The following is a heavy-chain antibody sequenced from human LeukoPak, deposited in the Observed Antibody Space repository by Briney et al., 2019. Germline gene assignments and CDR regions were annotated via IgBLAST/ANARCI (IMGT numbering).Heavy chain of an antibody. D-gene: IGHD4-11*01. CDR2: IYHSGST. V-gene: IGHV4-30-2*01. J-gene: IGHJ6*02. Sequence: SQTLSLTCAVSGGSIGSGGYSWSWIRQPPGKGLEWIGYIYHSGSTYYNPSLKSRVTISVDRSKNQFSLKLSSVTAADTAVYYCASYSGYYGMDVWGQGTTVTVSS. CDR1: GGSIGSGGYS. CDR3: ASYSGYYGMDV.